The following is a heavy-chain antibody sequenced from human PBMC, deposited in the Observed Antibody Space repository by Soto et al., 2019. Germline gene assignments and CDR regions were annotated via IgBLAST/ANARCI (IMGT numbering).Heavy chain of an antibody. CDR2: VYHSGST. J-gene: IGHJ6*02. V-gene: IGHV4-31*11. CDR1: GASVSSGDNY. Sequence: QVQLQESGPGLVKPSQTLSLTCAVSGASVSSGDNYWTWIRQHPGKGLEWIGYVYHSGSTYYSPSLXGXVXITXDPSKNHFSLRLSSVTAADTAVYYCTRDGRYGMDVWGQGTTVTVSS. CDR3: TRDGRYGMDV.